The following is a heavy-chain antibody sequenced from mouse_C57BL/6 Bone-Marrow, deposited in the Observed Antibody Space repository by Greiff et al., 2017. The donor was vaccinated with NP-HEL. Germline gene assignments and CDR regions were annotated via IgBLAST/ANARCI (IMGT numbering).Heavy chain of an antibody. V-gene: IGHV14-4*01. J-gene: IGHJ4*01. CDR1: GFNIKDDY. Sequence: EVQLQQSGAELVRPGASVKLSCTASGFNIKDDYMHWVKQRPEQGLEWIGWIDPENGDTEYASKFQGKATITADTSDNTAYLQLSSLTSEDTAVYYCTTLDSSGYLGYAMDYWGQGTSVTVSS. D-gene: IGHD3-2*02. CDR2: IDPENGDT. CDR3: TTLDSSGYLGYAMDY.